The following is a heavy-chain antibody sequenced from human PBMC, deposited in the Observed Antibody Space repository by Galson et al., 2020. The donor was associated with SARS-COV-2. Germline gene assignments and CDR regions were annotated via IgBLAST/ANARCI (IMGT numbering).Heavy chain of an antibody. J-gene: IGHJ4*02. CDR3: ARGVDGYSGYDY. CDR2: IYSGGGA. V-gene: IGHV3-53*01. D-gene: IGHD5-12*01. CDR1: KFSVRSSY. Sequence: GESLKISRAASKFSVRSSYMSWIRQAPGKGLEWVSVIYSGGGADYTDSVKGRFTISRDTSKNMVYLQMNSLRAEDTAVYYCARGVDGYSGYDYWGQGTLVTVSS.